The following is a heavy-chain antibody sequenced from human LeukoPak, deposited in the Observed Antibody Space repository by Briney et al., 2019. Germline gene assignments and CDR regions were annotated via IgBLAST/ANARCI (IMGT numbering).Heavy chain of an antibody. CDR2: ISSSSSYI. CDR3: ARAFYGVRGVIITPVDAFDI. D-gene: IGHD3-10*01. Sequence: GGSLRLSCAASGFTFSSYSMNWVRQAPGKGLEWVSSISSSSSYIHYADSVKGRFTISRDNAKNSLYLQMNSLRAEDTAVYYCARAFYGVRGVIITPVDAFDIWGQGTMVTVSS. V-gene: IGHV3-21*01. J-gene: IGHJ3*02. CDR1: GFTFSSYS.